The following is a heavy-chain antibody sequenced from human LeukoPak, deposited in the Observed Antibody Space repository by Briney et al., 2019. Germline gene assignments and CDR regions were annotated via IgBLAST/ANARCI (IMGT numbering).Heavy chain of an antibody. CDR2: IYYSGST. CDR1: GGSISSYY. D-gene: IGHD3-10*01. V-gene: IGHV4-59*08. J-gene: IGHJ4*02. Sequence: KSSETLSLTCTVSGGSISSYYWSWIRQPPGKGLEWIGYIYYSGSTNYNPSLKSRVTISVDTAKNQFSLKLSSVTAADTAVYYCARVPDYYGSGPYGGYWGQGTLVTVSS. CDR3: ARVPDYYGSGPYGGY.